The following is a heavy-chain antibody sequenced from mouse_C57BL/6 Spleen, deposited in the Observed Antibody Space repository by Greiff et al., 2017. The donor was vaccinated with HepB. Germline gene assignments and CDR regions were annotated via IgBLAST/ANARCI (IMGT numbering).Heavy chain of an antibody. CDR3: ASLDSSGGGFAY. Sequence: EVKLMESGGGLVQPGESLKLSCESNEYEFPSHDMSWVRKTPEKRLELVAAINSDGGSTYYPDTMERRFIISRDNTKKILYLQMSSLRSEDTALYYCASLDSSGGGFAYWGQGTLVTVSA. D-gene: IGHD3-2*02. V-gene: IGHV5-2*01. CDR2: INSDGGST. CDR1: EYEFPSHD. J-gene: IGHJ3*01.